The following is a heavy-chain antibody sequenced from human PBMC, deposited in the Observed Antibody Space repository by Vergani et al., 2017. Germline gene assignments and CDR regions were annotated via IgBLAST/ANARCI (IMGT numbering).Heavy chain of an antibody. CDR3: ARSPRGNYNGRDAFDI. J-gene: IGHJ3*02. CDR1: GYSIRNGYY. V-gene: IGHV4-38-2*01. D-gene: IGHD1-7*01. CDR2: MHHSGST. Sequence: QVQLQESGPGLVEPSETLSLTCAVSGYSIRNGYYWGWIRQSPGKGLEWIGSMHHSGSTNYNPSLKSRVTISVDTSKNQFSLKLSSVTAADTAVYYCARSPRGNYNGRDAFDIWGQGTMVTVSS.